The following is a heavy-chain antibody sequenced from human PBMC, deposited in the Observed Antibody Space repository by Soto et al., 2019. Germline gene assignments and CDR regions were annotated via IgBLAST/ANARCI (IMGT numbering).Heavy chain of an antibody. D-gene: IGHD3-10*01. CDR2: MNPNSGNT. CDR1: GYTFTSYD. CDR3: ARMVKGVRVIRPTRWFDP. Sequence: QVQLVQSGAEVKKPGASVKVSCKASGYTFTSYDINWVRQATGQGLEWMGWMNPNSGNTGYAQKFQGRVTMTRNTSISTAYMELSRLRSEDTAVYYCARMVKGVRVIRPTRWFDPWGQGTLVTVSS. J-gene: IGHJ5*02. V-gene: IGHV1-8*01.